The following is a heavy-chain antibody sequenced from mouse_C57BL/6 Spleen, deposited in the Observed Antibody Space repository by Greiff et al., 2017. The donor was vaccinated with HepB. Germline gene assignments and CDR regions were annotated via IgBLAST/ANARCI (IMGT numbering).Heavy chain of an antibody. Sequence: QVQLQQPGAELVKPGASVKLSCKASGYTFTSYWMHWVKQRPGQGLEWIGMIHPNSGSTNYNEKFKSKATLTVDKSSSTAYMQLSSLTSEDSAVYYCARGEGDGYYENYFDYWGQGTTLTVSS. J-gene: IGHJ2*01. V-gene: IGHV1-64*01. CDR3: ARGEGDGYYENYFDY. CDR1: GYTFTSYW. CDR2: IHPNSGST. D-gene: IGHD2-3*01.